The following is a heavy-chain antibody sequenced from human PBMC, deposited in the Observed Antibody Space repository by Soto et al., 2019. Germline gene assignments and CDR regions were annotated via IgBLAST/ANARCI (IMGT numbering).Heavy chain of an antibody. D-gene: IGHD2-21*01. J-gene: IGHJ3*02. CDR2: INPDGSKQ. CDR1: QFSFSNYW. V-gene: IGHV3-7*04. Sequence: DVQLVQSGGGLVQPGGSLRLSCAASQFSFSNYWMSWVRHAPGKGLEWVANINPDGSKQYYVDSVKGRFTISRDNAKNSLSLQIDSLRAEDTAVYYCASDLAFATFDIWGQGTMVTVSS. CDR3: ASDLAFATFDI.